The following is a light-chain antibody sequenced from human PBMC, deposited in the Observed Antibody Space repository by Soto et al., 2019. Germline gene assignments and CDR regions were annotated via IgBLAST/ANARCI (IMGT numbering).Light chain of an antibody. CDR1: QSISSY. CDR2: AAS. J-gene: IGKJ1*01. V-gene: IGKV1-39*01. CDR3: QQSYSTPRT. Sequence: DIQMTQSPSSLSASVGDRVTITCRASQSISSYLNWYQQKPGKAPNLLIYAASSLPSGVPSRFSGSGSGTDFTLSISSLQPEDFATYYCQQSYSTPRTFGQGTKVEIK.